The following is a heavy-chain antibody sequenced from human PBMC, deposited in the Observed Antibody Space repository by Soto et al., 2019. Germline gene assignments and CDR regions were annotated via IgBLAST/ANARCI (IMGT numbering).Heavy chain of an antibody. CDR1: GFTFSSYG. V-gene: IGHV3-33*01. D-gene: IGHD6-13*01. CDR3: ARSNPYYSSSWYYFDY. CDR2: IWYDGSNK. J-gene: IGHJ4*02. Sequence: GGSLRLSCAASGFTFSSYGMHWVRQAPGKGLEWVAVIWYDGSNKYYPDSVKGRFTISRDNSKNTLYLQMNSLRAEDTAVYYCARSNPYYSSSWYYFDYWGQGTLVTVSS.